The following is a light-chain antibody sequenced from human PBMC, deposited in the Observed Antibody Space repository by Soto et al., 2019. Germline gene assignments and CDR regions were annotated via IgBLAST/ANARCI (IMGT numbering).Light chain of an antibody. V-gene: IGKV3-15*01. J-gene: IGKJ1*01. CDR3: HQYNNWPPWT. CDR1: QSVSSN. CDR2: GAS. Sequence: EIVLTQSPGALSLSPGERATLSCRASQSVSSNLAWYQQKPGQAPRLLIYGASTRATGIPARFSGSGSGTEFTLTISSLQSEDYAVYYCHQYNNWPPWTFGQGTKVDNK.